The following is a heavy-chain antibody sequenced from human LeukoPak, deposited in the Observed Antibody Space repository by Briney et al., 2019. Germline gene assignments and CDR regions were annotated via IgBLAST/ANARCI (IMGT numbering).Heavy chain of an antibody. J-gene: IGHJ3*02. D-gene: IGHD2-2*01. CDR3: ARVGYPDI. Sequence: PGGSLRLSCAASEFTVSSNYMSWVRQAPGKGLQWVSVIYSGGNTYYEDSVKGRFTISRDNSKNTLYLQMNSLRAEDTAVYYCARVGYPDIWGQGTMVTVSS. CDR1: EFTVSSNY. V-gene: IGHV3-66*01. CDR2: IYSGGNT.